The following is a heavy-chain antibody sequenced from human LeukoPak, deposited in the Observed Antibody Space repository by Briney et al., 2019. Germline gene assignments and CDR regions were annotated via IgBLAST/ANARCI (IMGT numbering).Heavy chain of an antibody. CDR3: ARELRYSSSSKVSLLNDY. Sequence: PSETLSLTCAVYGGSFSGYYWSWIRQPPGKGLEWIGEINHSGSTNYNPSLKSRVTISVDTSKNQFSLKLSSVTAADTAVYYCARELRYSSSSKVSLLNDYWGQGTLVTVSS. CDR2: INHSGST. V-gene: IGHV4-34*01. CDR1: GGSFSGYY. J-gene: IGHJ4*02. D-gene: IGHD6-6*01.